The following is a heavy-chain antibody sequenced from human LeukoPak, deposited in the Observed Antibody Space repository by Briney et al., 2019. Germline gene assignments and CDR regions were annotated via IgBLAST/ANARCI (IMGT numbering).Heavy chain of an antibody. D-gene: IGHD5-18*01. CDR2: INTNTGNP. CDR3: ARGAQLWLKAAFDI. V-gene: IGHV7-4-1*02. J-gene: IGHJ3*02. CDR1: GYTFTSYA. Sequence: ASVKVSCKASGYTFTSYAMNWVRQAPGQGLEWMGWINTNTGNPTYAQGFTGRFVFSLDTSVSTAYLQISSLKAEDTAVYYCARGAQLWLKAAFDIWGQGTMVTVSS.